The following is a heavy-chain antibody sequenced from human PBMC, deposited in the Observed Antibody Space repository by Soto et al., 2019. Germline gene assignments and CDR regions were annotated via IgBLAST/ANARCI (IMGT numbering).Heavy chain of an antibody. CDR3: ARVKYSPPYYYDYGMDG. V-gene: IGHV1-18*01. J-gene: IGHJ6*02. Sequence: QVQLVQSGAEVKKPGASVKVSCKASGYTFTSYGIIWVRQAPGQGLEWMGWISAYNGNTNYAQKLQGRVTMTTDTSTSTAYMELRSLRSDDTAVYYCARVKYSPPYYYDYGMDGWGQGTTVTVSS. CDR2: ISAYNGNT. CDR1: GYTFTSYG. D-gene: IGHD5-18*01.